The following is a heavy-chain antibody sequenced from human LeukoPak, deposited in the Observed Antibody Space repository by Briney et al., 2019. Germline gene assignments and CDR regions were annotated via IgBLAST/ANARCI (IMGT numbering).Heavy chain of an antibody. V-gene: IGHV4-34*01. CDR2: INHSGST. J-gene: IGHJ4*02. CDR1: GVSFSGYY. CDR3: ARGGEGEHCSSTSCRPGFDY. Sequence: SETLSLTCAVYGVSFSGYYWSWIRQPPGKGLEWTGEINHSGSTNYNPSLKSRVTISVDTSKNQFSLKLSSVTAADTAVYYCARGGEGEHCSSTSCRPGFDYWGQGTLVTVSS. D-gene: IGHD2-2*01.